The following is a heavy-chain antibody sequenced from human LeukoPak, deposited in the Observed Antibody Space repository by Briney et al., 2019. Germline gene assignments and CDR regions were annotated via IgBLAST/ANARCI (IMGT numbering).Heavy chain of an antibody. CDR3: ARRGRGYYDSSGITSGANFDY. CDR1: GFTFTTYW. CDR2: IKQDGTEK. D-gene: IGHD3-22*01. J-gene: IGHJ4*02. V-gene: IGHV3-7*01. Sequence: GESLRLSCAASGFTFTTYWMSWVRQAPGKGLEWVANIKQDGTEKYYVDSVKGRFTISRDNAKNSLYLQMNSLRAEDTAVYYCARRGRGYYDSSGITSGANFDYWGQGTLVTVSS.